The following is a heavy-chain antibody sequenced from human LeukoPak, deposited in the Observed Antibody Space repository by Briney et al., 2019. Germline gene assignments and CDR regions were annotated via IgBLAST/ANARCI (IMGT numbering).Heavy chain of an antibody. D-gene: IGHD2-15*01. CDR1: GFTFSSYS. CDR2: ISSSSSYI. CDR3: ARSRIEILGTYYFDY. J-gene: IGHJ4*02. V-gene: IGHV3-21*01. Sequence: GGSLRLSCAASGFTFSSYSMNWVCQAPGKGLEWVSSISSSSSYIYYADSVKGRFTISRDNAKNSLYLQMNSLRAEDTAVYYCARSRIEILGTYYFDYWGQGTLVTVSS.